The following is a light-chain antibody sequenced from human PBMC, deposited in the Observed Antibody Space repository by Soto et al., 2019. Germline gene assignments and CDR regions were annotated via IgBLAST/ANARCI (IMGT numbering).Light chain of an antibody. V-gene: IGKV1-39*01. CDR2: AAS. Sequence: DIQVTQSPSALSASVGDRVTITCRASQTFSTYLNWYQQKPGKAPKLLIYAASTLQSGVPSRFSGSGSATDFTLTISSLQPEDFATYYCQQSLGIPYTFGQGTRLEIK. CDR3: QQSLGIPYT. CDR1: QTFSTY. J-gene: IGKJ2*01.